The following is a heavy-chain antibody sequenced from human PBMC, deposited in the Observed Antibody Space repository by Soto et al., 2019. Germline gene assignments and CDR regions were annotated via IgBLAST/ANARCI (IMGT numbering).Heavy chain of an antibody. CDR1: GGSLSGYY. CDR2: IKDGGRT. CDR3: ARGQEGVVATH. J-gene: IGHJ4*02. V-gene: IGHV4-34*01. D-gene: IGHD5-12*01. Sequence: QVQLQQWGAGLLKPSETLSLNCAVNGGSLSGYYWSWIRQPPGKGLEWIGEIKDGGRTNYSPSLKRRATIASDASNNQFSLRLYSVTAAATGVYSCARGQEGVVATHWDQGTLVTVSS.